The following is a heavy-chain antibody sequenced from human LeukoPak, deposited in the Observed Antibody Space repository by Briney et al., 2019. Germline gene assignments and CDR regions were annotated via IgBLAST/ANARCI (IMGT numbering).Heavy chain of an antibody. CDR2: IWYDGSNK. D-gene: IGHD3-10*01. CDR3: AREPTYYYGSGSYSLDY. V-gene: IGHV3-33*08. Sequence: GGSLRHSCEAFGFTFFSYGLYWVRQAPGKGLEWVAVIWYDGSNKYYADSVKGRFTISRDNSKNTLYLQMNSLRAEDTAVYYCAREPTYYYGSGSYSLDYWGKGPLVTVSS. CDR1: GFTFFSYG. J-gene: IGHJ4*02.